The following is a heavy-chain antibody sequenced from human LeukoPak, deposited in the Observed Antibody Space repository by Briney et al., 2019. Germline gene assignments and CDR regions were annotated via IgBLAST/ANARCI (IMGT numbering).Heavy chain of an antibody. CDR1: GFTFSSYA. V-gene: IGHV3-30-3*01. CDR2: ISYDGSNK. D-gene: IGHD3-10*01. J-gene: IGHJ6*02. CDR3: AREYYGSGSYFRYGMDV. Sequence: GGSLRLSFAASGFTFSSYAMHWVRQAPGKGLEWVAVISYDGSNKYYADSVKGRFTISRDNSKNTLYLQMNSLRAEDTAVYYCAREYYGSGSYFRYGMDVWGQGTTVTVSS.